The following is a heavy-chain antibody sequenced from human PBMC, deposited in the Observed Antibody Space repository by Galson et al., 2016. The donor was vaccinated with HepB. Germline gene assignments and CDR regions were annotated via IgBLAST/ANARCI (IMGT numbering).Heavy chain of an antibody. Sequence: SLRLSCAASGLTVNKNYMSWVRQAPGKGLEWVSLVYSGGSTYYADSVKGRFTITRDNSKNILYLQLNSLRAEDTAVYYCACCRDGYRYFDYWGQGTLVTVSS. CDR2: VYSGGST. V-gene: IGHV3-53*01. J-gene: IGHJ4*02. CDR1: GLTVNKNY. D-gene: IGHD5-24*01. CDR3: ACCRDGYRYFDY.